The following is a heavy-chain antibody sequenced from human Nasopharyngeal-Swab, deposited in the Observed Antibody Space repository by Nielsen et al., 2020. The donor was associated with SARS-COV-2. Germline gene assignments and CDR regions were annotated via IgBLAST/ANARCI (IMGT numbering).Heavy chain of an antibody. D-gene: IGHD3-3*01. Sequence: GESLKISCAASAFTFYTYSMNWVRQAPGKGLEWVSFISSTSTYIYYADSVKGRFTISRDNARNSLYLQMNSLRAEDTAVYYCATLQGFWSAYFEDSAMGVWGKGTTVTVSS. J-gene: IGHJ6*04. CDR2: ISSTSTYI. CDR3: ATLQGFWSAYFEDSAMGV. V-gene: IGHV3-21*06. CDR1: AFTFYTYS.